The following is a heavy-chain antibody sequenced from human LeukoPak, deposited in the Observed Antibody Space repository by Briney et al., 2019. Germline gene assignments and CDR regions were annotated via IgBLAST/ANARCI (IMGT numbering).Heavy chain of an antibody. CDR3: ARDYYYGLGSYLRGMDA. V-gene: IGHV3-33*01. D-gene: IGHD3-10*01. Sequence: GGSLRLSCAASGFTFSSYGMHWVRQAPGKGLEWVAVIWYDGSKKYHADSVKGRFTISRDYSKNMVHLQMNSLRAEDTAVYYCARDYYYGLGSYLRGMDAWGQGTTVTVSS. J-gene: IGHJ6*02. CDR1: GFTFSSYG. CDR2: IWYDGSKK.